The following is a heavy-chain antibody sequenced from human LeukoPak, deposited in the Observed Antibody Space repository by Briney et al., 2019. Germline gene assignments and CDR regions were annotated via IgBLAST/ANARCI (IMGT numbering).Heavy chain of an antibody. J-gene: IGHJ4*02. CDR2: IYYSGST. V-gene: IGHV4-59*01. Sequence: PSETLSLTCTVSGGSISSYYWSWIRQPPGKGLEWIGYIYYSGSTNYNPSLKSRVTISVDTSKNQFSLKLSSVTAADTAVYYCARANTMVRGVIALGDWGQGTLVTVSS. CDR3: ARANTMVRGVIALGD. D-gene: IGHD3-10*01. CDR1: GGSISSYY.